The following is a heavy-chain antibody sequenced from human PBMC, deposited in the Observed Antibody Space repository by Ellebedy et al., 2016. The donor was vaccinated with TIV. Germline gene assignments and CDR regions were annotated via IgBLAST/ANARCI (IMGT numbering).Heavy chain of an antibody. V-gene: IGHV3-30*03. CDR1: GFTFSDFG. CDR3: ARGSPLPPDY. Sequence: PGGSLRLSCAASGFTFSDFGMHWVRQAPGKGLEWVAFISYDGYNKNSADSVRGRFTISRDNSKNTLYLQMSSLRAKVTAVYYCARGSPLPPDYWGQGTLVTVSS. J-gene: IGHJ4*02. CDR2: ISYDGYNK.